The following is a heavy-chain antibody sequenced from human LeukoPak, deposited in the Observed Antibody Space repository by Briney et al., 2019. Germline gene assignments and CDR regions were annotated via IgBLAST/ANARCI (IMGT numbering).Heavy chain of an antibody. CDR2: ISDSGGST. D-gene: IGHD4-17*01. Sequence: QPGGSLRLSCAASGFTFSSYAMSWVRQAPGKGLEWVSGISDSGGSTYYADSVKGRFTISRDNSKNTLYLQMNGLRAEDTAVYYCAKVGATVPLYFDCWGQGTLVTVSS. CDR3: AKVGATVPLYFDC. V-gene: IGHV3-23*01. J-gene: IGHJ4*02. CDR1: GFTFSSYA.